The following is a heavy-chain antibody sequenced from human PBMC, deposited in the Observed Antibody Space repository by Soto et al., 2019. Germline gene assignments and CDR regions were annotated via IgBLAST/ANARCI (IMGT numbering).Heavy chain of an antibody. D-gene: IGHD1-1*01. J-gene: IGHJ4*02. CDR3: ERGRYGDY. CDR1: GYTFTSYG. CDR2: ISAHNGNT. Sequence: QVHLVQSGAEVKKPGASVKVSCKGSGYTFTSYGITWVRQAPGQGLEWMGWISAHNGNTDYAQKLQGSGTVTRDTSTSTAYMELRSLRSDDTAVYYCERGRYGDYWGQGALVTVSS. V-gene: IGHV1-18*01.